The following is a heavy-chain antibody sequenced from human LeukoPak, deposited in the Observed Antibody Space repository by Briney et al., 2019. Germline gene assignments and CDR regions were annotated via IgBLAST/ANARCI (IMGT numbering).Heavy chain of an antibody. Sequence: PSETLSLTCTVSGGSISSYYWSWIRQPPGKGLEWIGYIYYSGSTNYNPSLKSRVTISVDTSKNQFSLKLSSVTAADTAVYYCARVRTTLYYYYYMDVWGKGTTATISS. CDR2: IYYSGST. CDR1: GGSISSYY. D-gene: IGHD4-11*01. J-gene: IGHJ6*03. CDR3: ARVRTTLYYYYYMDV. V-gene: IGHV4-59*01.